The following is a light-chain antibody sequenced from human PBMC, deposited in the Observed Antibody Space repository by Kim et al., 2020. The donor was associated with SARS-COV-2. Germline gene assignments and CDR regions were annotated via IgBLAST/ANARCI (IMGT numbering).Light chain of an antibody. CDR3: NSRDSSGNLPHVV. CDR1: SLRSYY. CDR2: GKN. Sequence: SSELTQDPAVSVALGQTVRITCQGDSLRSYYASWYQQKPGQAPVLVIYGKNNRPSGIPDRFSGSSSGNTASLTITGAQAEAEADYYCNSRDSSGNLPHVVFGAGTQLTVL. V-gene: IGLV3-19*01. J-gene: IGLJ2*01.